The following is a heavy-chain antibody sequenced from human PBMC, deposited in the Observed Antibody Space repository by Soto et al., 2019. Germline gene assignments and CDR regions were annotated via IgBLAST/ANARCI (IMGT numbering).Heavy chain of an antibody. CDR3: ATDGRDVPYYFDY. Sequence: EVQLVVSGGGLVQPGGSLTLSCEASGFTASTSAMGWVRRAPGKGLEWVSSINGVDSFGTAATYYAASLKGRVTISRDHFKNTLYLEMNSLRPEDTAVYFCATDGRDVPYYFDYWGQGALVTVSS. J-gene: IGHJ4*02. V-gene: IGHV3-23*04. CDR2: INGVDSFGTAAT. CDR1: GFTASTSA.